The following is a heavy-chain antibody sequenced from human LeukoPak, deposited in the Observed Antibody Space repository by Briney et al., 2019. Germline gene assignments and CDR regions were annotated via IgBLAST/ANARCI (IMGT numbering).Heavy chain of an antibody. CDR1: GFTFSSYW. CDR3: VRDPTLRDFGWSFDY. V-gene: IGHV3-74*01. Sequence: GGSLRLSCAASGFTFSSYWMHWVRQVPGKGLVWVSHINSDGSSTSYADSVKGRFTISRDNAKNTLYLQMNSMRAEDTAVYYCVRDPTLRDFGWSFDYWGQGTLVTVSS. D-gene: IGHD3-9*01. CDR2: INSDGSST. J-gene: IGHJ4*02.